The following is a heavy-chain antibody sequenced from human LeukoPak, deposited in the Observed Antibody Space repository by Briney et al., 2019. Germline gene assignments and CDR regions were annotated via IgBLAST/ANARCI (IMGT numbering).Heavy chain of an antibody. Sequence: PSETLFLTCTVSGGSISSSSYYWGWIRQPPGKGLEWIGSICYSGSTYYNPSLKSRVTISVDTSKNQSSLKLSSVTAADTAVYYCASYDSSGYGLDAFDIWGQGTMVTVSS. CDR2: ICYSGST. V-gene: IGHV4-39*01. CDR3: ASYDSSGYGLDAFDI. D-gene: IGHD3-22*01. CDR1: GGSISSSSYY. J-gene: IGHJ3*02.